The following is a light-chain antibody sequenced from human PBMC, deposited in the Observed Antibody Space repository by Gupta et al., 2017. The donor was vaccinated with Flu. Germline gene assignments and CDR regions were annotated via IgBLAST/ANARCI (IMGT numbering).Light chain of an antibody. J-gene: IGKJ1*01. Sequence: EIVLTQAPCTLSLSPGERATLSCRASQSVSSSYLAWDQQKPGQAPRLIIYGASSRDTGIPDSFRGRGESKDFTRTSSLREEEACEAYYVQHDCSSRTFGQWTKVEIK. CDR2: GAS. V-gene: IGKV3-20*01. CDR1: QSVSSSY. CDR3: QHDCSSRT.